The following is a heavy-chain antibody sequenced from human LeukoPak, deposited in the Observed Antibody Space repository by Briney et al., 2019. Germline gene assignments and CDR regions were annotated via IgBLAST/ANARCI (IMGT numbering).Heavy chain of an antibody. D-gene: IGHD1-26*01. V-gene: IGHV3-53*01. CDR1: GFTVSNNY. CDR3: ARDAPLYSGSYFFDY. Sequence: PGGSLRLSCAASGFTVSNNYMSWVRQAPGKGLEWVSAIYSGGSTYYADSVKGRFTISRDNSKNTLYLQMNSLRAEDTAVYYCARDAPLYSGSYFFDYWGQGTLVTVSS. CDR2: IYSGGST. J-gene: IGHJ4*02.